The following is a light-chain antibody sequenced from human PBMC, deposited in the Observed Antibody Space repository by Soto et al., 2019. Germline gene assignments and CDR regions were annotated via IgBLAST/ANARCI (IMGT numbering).Light chain of an antibody. V-gene: IGKV3-15*01. CDR1: QSVSSN. Sequence: EIVMTQSPATLSVSPGERATLSCRASQSVSSNLAWYQQKAGQPPRLLIYGASTRATGIPARFSGSGSGTEFTLTISSLQSEDFAVYYCQQYNNWPALTFGGGTKVEIK. CDR2: GAS. CDR3: QQYNNWPALT. J-gene: IGKJ4*01.